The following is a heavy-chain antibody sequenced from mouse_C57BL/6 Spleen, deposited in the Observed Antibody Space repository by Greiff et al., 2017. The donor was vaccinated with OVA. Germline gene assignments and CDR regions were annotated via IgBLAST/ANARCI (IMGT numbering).Heavy chain of an antibody. CDR2: ISSGGSYT. Sequence: EVKLMESGGDLVKPGGSLKLSCAASGFTFSSYGMSWVRQTPDKRLEWVATISSGGSYTYYPDSVKGRFTISRDNAKNTLYLQMISLKSEDTAMYYCARIYYDYGFAYWGQETLVTVSA. V-gene: IGHV5-6*01. CDR1: GFTFSSYG. CDR3: ARIYYDYGFAY. J-gene: IGHJ3*01. D-gene: IGHD2-4*01.